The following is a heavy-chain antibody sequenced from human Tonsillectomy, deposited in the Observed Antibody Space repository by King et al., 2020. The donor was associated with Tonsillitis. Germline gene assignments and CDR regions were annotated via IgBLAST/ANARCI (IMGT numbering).Heavy chain of an antibody. CDR3: AKAISGRGYSGGPRSFDY. D-gene: IGHD6-19*01. V-gene: IGHV3-9*01. J-gene: IGHJ4*02. Sequence: VQLVESGGGLVQPGRSLRLSCAASGFTFDDYAMHWVRQAPGKGLEWVSGISWNGGSIGYADSVKGRFTISRDNAKNSLYLQMNSLRPEDTALYSCAKAISGRGYSGGPRSFDYWGQGTLVTVSS. CDR2: ISWNGGSI. CDR1: GFTFDDYA.